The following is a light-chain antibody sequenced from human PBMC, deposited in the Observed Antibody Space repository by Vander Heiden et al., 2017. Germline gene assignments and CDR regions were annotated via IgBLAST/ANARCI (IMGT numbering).Light chain of an antibody. CDR1: ESINRY. CDR3: QQSYTTPLT. J-gene: IGKJ4*01. V-gene: IGKV1-39*01. CDR2: AAS. Sequence: IQMNQSPSSLSASVGDRVTITCRASESINRYLNWYQQKPGKAPRFLISAASNLESGVPSRFTGSGSGRDFTLTISSLQPEDFATYFCQQSYTTPLTFGGGTRVDLK.